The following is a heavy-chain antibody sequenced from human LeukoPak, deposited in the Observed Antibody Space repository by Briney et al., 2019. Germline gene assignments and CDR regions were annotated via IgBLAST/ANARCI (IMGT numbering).Heavy chain of an antibody. D-gene: IGHD2-15*01. CDR3: ARASPGVVFNYFDY. Sequence: GGSLRLSCVASGFTIDSFYMSWVRQAPGKGLEWVANIDEAGKDRYYADSVKGRFTISRDDTKNSVFLDMTSLRVEDTATYFCARASPGVVFNYFDYWGQGALVPVSS. CDR2: IDEAGKDR. J-gene: IGHJ4*01. V-gene: IGHV3-7*01. CDR1: GFTIDSFY.